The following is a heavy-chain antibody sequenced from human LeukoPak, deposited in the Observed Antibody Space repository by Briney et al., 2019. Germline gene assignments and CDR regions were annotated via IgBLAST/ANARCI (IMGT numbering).Heavy chain of an antibody. CDR2: ISGSGGST. CDR1: GFTFSSYA. D-gene: IGHD3-22*01. J-gene: IGHJ4*02. CDR3: AKDSLYYDSSGYSFFDY. Sequence: PGGSLRLSCAASGFTFSSYAMSWVRQAPGKGLEWVSAISGSGGSTYYADSVKGRFTISRDNSKNTLYLQMNSLRAEDTAVYYCAKDSLYYDSSGYSFFDYWGQGTLVTVSS. V-gene: IGHV3-23*01.